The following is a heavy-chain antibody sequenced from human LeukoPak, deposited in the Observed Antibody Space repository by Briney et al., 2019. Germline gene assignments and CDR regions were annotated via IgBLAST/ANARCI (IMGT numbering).Heavy chain of an antibody. CDR1: GFSFSRHA. J-gene: IGHJ4*02. Sequence: GGSLRLSCAASGFSFSRHAMDWVRQAPGKGLEWISHISGGSDIIEYADSVRGRFTISRDNGRGSLYLQMNSLRVEDTAVYYCARYGSGRNYIDPFDFWGQGTLVAVSS. D-gene: IGHD3-10*01. V-gene: IGHV3-48*01. CDR2: ISGGSDII. CDR3: ARYGSGRNYIDPFDF.